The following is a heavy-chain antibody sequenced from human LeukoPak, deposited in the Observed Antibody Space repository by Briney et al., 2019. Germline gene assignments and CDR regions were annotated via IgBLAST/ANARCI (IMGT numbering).Heavy chain of an antibody. CDR2: INHSGGT. V-gene: IGHV4-34*01. CDR1: GGSFSGYY. CDR3: ARVGYGSGSYYYFDY. D-gene: IGHD3-10*01. Sequence: SETLSLTCAVYGGSFSGYYWSWIRQPPGKGLEWIGEINHSGGTNYNPSLKSRATISVDTSKNQFSLKLSSVTAADTAVYYCARVGYGSGSYYYFDYWGQGTLVTVSS. J-gene: IGHJ4*02.